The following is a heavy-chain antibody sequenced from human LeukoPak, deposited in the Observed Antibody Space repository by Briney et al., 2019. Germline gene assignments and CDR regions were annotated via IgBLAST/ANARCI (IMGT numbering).Heavy chain of an antibody. V-gene: IGHV3-30*02. CDR3: AKDPTHYRVWDDYDSTVLSY. CDR2: IRYDGSNK. Sequence: GGSLRLSCAASGFTFSTYGMHWVRQAPGKGLEWVSFIRYDGSNKYYADSVKGRFTISRDNSKNTLYLQMNSLRAADTAVYYCAKDPTHYRVWDDYDSTVLSYWGQGTLVTVSS. CDR1: GFTFSTYG. J-gene: IGHJ4*02. D-gene: IGHD3-22*01.